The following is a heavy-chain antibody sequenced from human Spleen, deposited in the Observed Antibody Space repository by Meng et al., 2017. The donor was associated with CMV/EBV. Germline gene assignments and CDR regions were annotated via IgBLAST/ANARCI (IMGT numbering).Heavy chain of an antibody. CDR1: GGSISSASYS. J-gene: IGHJ4*02. Sequence: CTGSGGSISSASYSWNWIRQHPGKGLEWIGYIAYSGSTYYNPSLKSRVTISVDTFKNQFSLKLSSLTAADTAVYYCARRDPAYYFDYWGQGTLVTVSS. CDR2: IAYSGST. CDR3: ARRDPAYYFDY. V-gene: IGHV4-31*03.